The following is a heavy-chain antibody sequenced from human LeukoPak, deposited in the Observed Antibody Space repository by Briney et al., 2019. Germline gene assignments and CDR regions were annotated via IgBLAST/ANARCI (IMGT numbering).Heavy chain of an antibody. CDR3: ARGTLRFFFG. V-gene: IGHV3-7*01. Sequence: GGSLRLSCAASGFSLSDYYMSWIRQAPGKGLEWVANLKQDGSEKYYVDSVKGRFTISRDNAKTSLYLQMNSLRAEDTAVYYCARGTLRFFFGGGQGTLVTVSS. CDR2: LKQDGSEK. J-gene: IGHJ4*02. CDR1: GFSLSDYY. D-gene: IGHD3-3*01.